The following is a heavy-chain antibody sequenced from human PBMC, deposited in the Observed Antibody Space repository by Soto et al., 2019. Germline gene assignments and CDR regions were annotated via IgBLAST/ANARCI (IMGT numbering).Heavy chain of an antibody. CDR1: GYTLTSYY. Sequence: ASVKVSCKASGYTLTSYYMHWVRQAPGQGLEWMGIINPSGGSTSYAEKFQGRVTMTRDTSTSTVYMELSSLRSEDTAVYYCARGPTPKIYYDSSGYYRGPYYYYGMDVWGQGTTVTVSS. D-gene: IGHD3-22*01. J-gene: IGHJ6*02. CDR2: INPSGGST. CDR3: ARGPTPKIYYDSSGYYRGPYYYYGMDV. V-gene: IGHV1-46*01.